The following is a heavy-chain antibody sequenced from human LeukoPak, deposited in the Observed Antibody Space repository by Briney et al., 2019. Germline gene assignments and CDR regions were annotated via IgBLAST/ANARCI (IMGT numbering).Heavy chain of an antibody. Sequence: PGGSLRLSCAASGFTFSSYEMKWVRQAPGKGLEWVSYISSSGTSIYYADSVKGRFTISRDNAKNSLYLQMNSLRADNTSLCYCATGEGGCYYDSRGYYSDIWGQGTMVTVSS. CDR2: ISSSGTSI. V-gene: IGHV3-48*03. J-gene: IGHJ3*02. CDR3: ATGEGGCYYDSRGYYSDI. CDR1: GFTFSSYE. D-gene: IGHD3-22*01.